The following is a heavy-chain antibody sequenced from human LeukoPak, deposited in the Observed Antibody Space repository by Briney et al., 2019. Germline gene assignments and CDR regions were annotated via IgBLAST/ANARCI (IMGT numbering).Heavy chain of an antibody. CDR1: GGTFSSYA. CDR3: ARDGGSKRASGYEFDY. Sequence: ASVKVSCKASGGTFSSYAISWVRQAPGQGLEWMGRIIPILGIANYAQKFQGRVTITADKSTSTAYMELSSLRSEDTAVYYCARDGGSKRASGYEFDYWGQGTLVTVSS. J-gene: IGHJ4*02. V-gene: IGHV1-69*04. CDR2: IIPILGIA. D-gene: IGHD5-12*01.